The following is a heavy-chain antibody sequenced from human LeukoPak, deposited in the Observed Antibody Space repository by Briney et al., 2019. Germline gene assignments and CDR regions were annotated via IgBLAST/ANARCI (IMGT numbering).Heavy chain of an antibody. V-gene: IGHV1-2*02. CDR2: INPNSGAT. D-gene: IGHD3-3*01. CDR3: ARDSLEFGAPWYFDY. J-gene: IGHJ4*02. Sequence: GASVKVSCKASGYTFTDYYMHWVRQAPGQGLEWMGSINPNSGATNYAREFQGRVTMTRDTSIITAYMELGRLTSDDTAVFYCARDSLEFGAPWYFDYWGQGTVVTVSS. CDR1: GYTFTDYY.